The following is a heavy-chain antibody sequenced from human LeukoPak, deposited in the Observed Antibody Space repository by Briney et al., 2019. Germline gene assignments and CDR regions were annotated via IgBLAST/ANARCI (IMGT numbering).Heavy chain of an antibody. CDR2: ISSSGGST. CDR1: GLTFSNYA. Sequence: GGSLRLSCAASGLTFSNYAMSWVRQAPGKGLEWVSAISSSGGSTYYADSVKGRFTISRDNSKNTLYLQMNSLRADDTAVYYCAKGEGDTAQGLADYWGQGTLVTVSS. J-gene: IGHJ4*02. D-gene: IGHD5-18*01. CDR3: AKGEGDTAQGLADY. V-gene: IGHV3-23*01.